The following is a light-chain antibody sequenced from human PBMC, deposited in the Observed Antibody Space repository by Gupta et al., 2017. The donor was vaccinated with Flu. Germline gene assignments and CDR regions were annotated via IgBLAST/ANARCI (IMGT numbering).Light chain of an antibody. Sequence: QSALTQPASVSGSPGQSIAISCTGTSSDVGAYDYVSWYQQHPGTDPKRRREEVKKRPSGLSKRCAGTKSGNTAYLHISGHHAEDESYVYYNQYARRKTWVFGGGTKLTGL. J-gene: IGLJ3*02. CDR1: SSDVGAYDY. CDR2: EVK. V-gene: IGLV2-14*01. CDR3: NQYARRKTWV.